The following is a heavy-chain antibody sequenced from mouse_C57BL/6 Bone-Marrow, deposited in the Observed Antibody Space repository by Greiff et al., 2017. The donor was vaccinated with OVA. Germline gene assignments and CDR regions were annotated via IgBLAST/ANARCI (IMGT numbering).Heavy chain of an antibody. CDR2: IYPRSGNT. D-gene: IGHD1-1*01. CDR3: ARYNYGSSPLNY. Sequence: VQLVESGAELARPGASVKLSCKASGYTFTSYGISWVKQRTGQGLEWIGEIYPRSGNTYYNEKFKGKATLTADKSSSTAYMELRSLTSEDSAVYFCARYNYGSSPLNYWGQGTTLTVSS. V-gene: IGHV1-81*01. J-gene: IGHJ2*01. CDR1: GYTFTSYG.